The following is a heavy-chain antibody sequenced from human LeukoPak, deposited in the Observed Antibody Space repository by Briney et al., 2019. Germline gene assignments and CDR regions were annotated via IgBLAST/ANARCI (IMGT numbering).Heavy chain of an antibody. D-gene: IGHD4-11*01. CDR1: GYTFTSYG. Sequence: GASVKVSCKASGYTFTSYGISWVRQAPGQGLEWMGWISTYNGNTNYAQKLRGRVTMTTDTSTTTAYMELRSLTSDDTAVYYCARDPTTQTFDYWGQGTLVTVSS. CDR2: ISTYNGNT. J-gene: IGHJ4*02. CDR3: ARDPTTQTFDY. V-gene: IGHV1-18*01.